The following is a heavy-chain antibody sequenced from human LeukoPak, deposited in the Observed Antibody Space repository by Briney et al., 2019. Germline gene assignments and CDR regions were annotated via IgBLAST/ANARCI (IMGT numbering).Heavy chain of an antibody. V-gene: IGHV3-21*01. D-gene: IGHD1-26*01. CDR2: ISSSSSYI. Sequence: PARSLTLSCSASGFTFNNYAMNWVRQAPGKGLEWVSSISSSSSYIYYADSVKGRFTISRDHAKNSLYLQMNSLRAEDTAVYYCARGGPGIYSSDYWGQGTLVTVS. J-gene: IGHJ4*02. CDR3: ARGGPGIYSSDY. CDR1: GFTFNNYA.